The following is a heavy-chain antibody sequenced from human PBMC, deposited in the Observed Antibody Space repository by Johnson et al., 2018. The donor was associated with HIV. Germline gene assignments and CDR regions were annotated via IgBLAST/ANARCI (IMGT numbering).Heavy chain of an antibody. J-gene: IGHJ3*02. CDR1: GFTFSSYA. V-gene: IGHV3-NL1*01. Sequence: VQLVESGGGVVQPGRSLRLSCAASGFTFSSYAMHWVRQAPGKGLEWVAVIYSGGSTYYADSVKGRFTISRDNSKNTLYLQMNSLRAEDTAVYYCAKDLIWFGELPDAFDIWGQGTMVTVSS. D-gene: IGHD3-10*01. CDR3: AKDLIWFGELPDAFDI. CDR2: IYSGGST.